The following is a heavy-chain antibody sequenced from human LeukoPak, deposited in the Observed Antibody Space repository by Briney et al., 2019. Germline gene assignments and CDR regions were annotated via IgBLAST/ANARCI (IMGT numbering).Heavy chain of an antibody. CDR2: IYTSGST. V-gene: IGHV4-61*02. CDR3: ARRYCSSTSCFLGFDY. Sequence: PSETLSLTCTVSGGSISSGDYYWSWIRQPAGKGLEWIGRIYTSGSTNHNPSLKSRVTISVDTSKNQFSLKLSSVTAADTAVYYCARRYCSSTSCFLGFDYWGQGTLVTVSS. J-gene: IGHJ4*02. D-gene: IGHD2-2*01. CDR1: GGSISSGDYY.